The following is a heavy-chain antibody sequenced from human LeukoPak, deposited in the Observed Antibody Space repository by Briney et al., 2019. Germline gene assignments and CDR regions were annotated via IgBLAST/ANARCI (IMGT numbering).Heavy chain of an antibody. CDR2: INPSGGST. CDR1: GYTFTSYG. V-gene: IGHV1-46*01. D-gene: IGHD3-22*01. Sequence: ASVKVSCKASGYTFTSYGISWVRQAPGQGLEWMGIINPSGGSTSYAQKFQGRVTMTRDTSTSTVYMELSSLRSEDTAVYYCARDESDSSGYSYFDYWGQGTLVTVSS. CDR3: ARDESDSSGYSYFDY. J-gene: IGHJ4*02.